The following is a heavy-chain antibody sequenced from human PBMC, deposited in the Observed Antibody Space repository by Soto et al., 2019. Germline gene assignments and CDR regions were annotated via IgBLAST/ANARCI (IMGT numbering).Heavy chain of an antibody. V-gene: IGHV3-23*01. D-gene: IGHD4-17*01. CDR2: ISGSGGST. Sequence: SLRLSCAASGFTFSSYAMSWVRQPPGKGLEWVSAISGSGGSTYYADSVKGRFTISRNNSKNTLYLQMNSLRAEDTAVYYCAKDQGGRVTTLDYWGQGTLVTVSS. J-gene: IGHJ4*02. CDR3: AKDQGGRVTTLDY. CDR1: GFTFSSYA.